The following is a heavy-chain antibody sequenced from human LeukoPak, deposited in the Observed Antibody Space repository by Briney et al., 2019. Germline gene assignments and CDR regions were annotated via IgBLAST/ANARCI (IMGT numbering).Heavy chain of an antibody. CDR3: AKAGGYCSGGSCYHYFDY. V-gene: IGHV3-23*01. J-gene: IGHJ4*02. CDR1: GFTFSSYA. Sequence: GGSLRLSCAASGFTFSSYAMSWVRQAPGKGLEWVSAISGSGGSTYYADSVKGRFTISRDNSKDTLYLQMNGLRAEDTAVYYCAKAGGYCSGGSCYHYFDYWGQGTLVTVSS. CDR2: ISGSGGST. D-gene: IGHD2-15*01.